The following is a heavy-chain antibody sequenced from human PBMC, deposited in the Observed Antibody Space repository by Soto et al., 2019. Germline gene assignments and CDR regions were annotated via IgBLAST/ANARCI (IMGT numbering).Heavy chain of an antibody. CDR3: ARNGALAY. CDR2: ILYSGTT. Sequence: QVQLQESGPGLLKPSQTLSLTCTVSGGSISSGDYYWSWIRQPPGKGLELIGDILYSGTTNYNPSLESRLTISVDTSKNQFSLKLTSATAADTAVYYCARNGALAYWGRGTLVTVSS. J-gene: IGHJ4*02. V-gene: IGHV4-30-4*01. D-gene: IGHD2-8*01. CDR1: GGSISSGDYY.